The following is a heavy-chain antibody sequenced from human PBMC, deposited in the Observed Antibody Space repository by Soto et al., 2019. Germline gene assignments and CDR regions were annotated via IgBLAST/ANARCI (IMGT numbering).Heavy chain of an antibody. J-gene: IGHJ5*02. Sequence: PSETLSFTCAVYGGSFSGFYWSWIRQPPGKGLEWIGEINHSGTTNSNPSLKSRVTISVDTSKNQFSLKLSSVTAADTAVYYCARDHTPRYNWNYFSWFDPWGQGTLVTVSS. D-gene: IGHD1-7*01. CDR1: GGSFSGFY. CDR3: ARDHTPRYNWNYFSWFDP. CDR2: INHSGTT. V-gene: IGHV4-34*01.